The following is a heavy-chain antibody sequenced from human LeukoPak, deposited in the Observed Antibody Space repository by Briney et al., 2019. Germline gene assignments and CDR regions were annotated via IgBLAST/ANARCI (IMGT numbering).Heavy chain of an antibody. J-gene: IGHJ3*02. CDR2: IYTSGST. CDR3: ARAPPHYDSSGYYSSDAFDI. D-gene: IGHD3-22*01. V-gene: IGHV4-4*07. Sequence: SETLSLTCTVSGGSISSYCWSWIRQPAGKGLEWIGRIYTSGSTNYNPSLKSRVTMSVDTSKNQFSLKLSSVTAADTAVYYCARAPPHYDSSGYYSSDAFDIWGQGTMVTVSS. CDR1: GGSISSYC.